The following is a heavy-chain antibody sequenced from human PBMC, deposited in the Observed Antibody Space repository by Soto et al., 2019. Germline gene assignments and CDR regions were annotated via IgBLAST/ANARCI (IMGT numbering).Heavy chain of an antibody. CDR2: ISSSSSYI. D-gene: IGHD2-2*01. CDR3: ARDLFNQLLFFGFHTQQYYFDY. V-gene: IGHV3-21*01. J-gene: IGHJ4*02. Sequence: GSLRLSCAASGFTFSSYSMNWVRQAPGKGRERVSSISSSSSYIYYADSVKGRFTISRDNAKNSLYLQMNSLRAEDTAVYYCARDLFNQLLFFGFHTQQYYFDYWGQGTLVTVSS. CDR1: GFTFSSYS.